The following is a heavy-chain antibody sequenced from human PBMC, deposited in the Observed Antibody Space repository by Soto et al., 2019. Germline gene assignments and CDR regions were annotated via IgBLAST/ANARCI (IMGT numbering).Heavy chain of an antibody. CDR3: ARVVGAAPQYYFDY. CDR2: INAYNGNT. CDR1: GYTFTGYY. V-gene: IGHV1-18*04. J-gene: IGHJ4*02. Sequence: ASVKVSCKASGYTFTGYYMHWVRQAPGQGLEWMGWINAYNGNTNYAQKLQGRVTMTTDTSTSTAYMELRSLRSDDTAVYYCARVVGAAPQYYFDYWGQGTLVTVS. D-gene: IGHD1-26*01.